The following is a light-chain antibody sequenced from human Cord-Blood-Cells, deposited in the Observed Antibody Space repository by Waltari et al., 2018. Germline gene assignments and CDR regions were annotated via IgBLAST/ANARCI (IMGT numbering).Light chain of an antibody. CDR2: AAS. CDR3: QQSYSTPVH. V-gene: IGKV1-39*01. CDR1: QSISSY. Sequence: DIQMTQSPPSLSASVGDRVTIPCRASQSISSYLNWYQQKPGKAPKLLIYAASSLQSGVPSRFSGSGSGTDFTLTISSLQPEDFATYYCQQSYSTPVHFGQGTKLEIK. J-gene: IGKJ2*01.